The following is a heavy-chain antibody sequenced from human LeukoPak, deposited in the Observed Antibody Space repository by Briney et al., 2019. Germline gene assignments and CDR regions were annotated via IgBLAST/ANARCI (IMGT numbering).Heavy chain of an antibody. J-gene: IGHJ4*02. CDR3: ARFYDSSGDAFEE. Sequence: PSRTLSLTCAVSGGSISNTNWWYWGRQPRGKGLEWIGDMYHSGITNYTPSLKSRVTISVHKSKNQFSLKLSSVTAADTAVYYCARFYDSSGDAFEEWGQGTLVTVSS. CDR1: GGSISNTNW. D-gene: IGHD3-22*01. V-gene: IGHV4-4*02. CDR2: MYHSGIT.